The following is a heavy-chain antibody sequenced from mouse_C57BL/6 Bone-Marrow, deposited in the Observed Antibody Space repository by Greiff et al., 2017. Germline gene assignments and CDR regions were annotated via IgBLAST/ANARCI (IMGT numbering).Heavy chain of an antibody. D-gene: IGHD2-5*01. J-gene: IGHJ2*01. V-gene: IGHV5-16*01. Sequence: EVMLVESEGGLVQPGSSMKLSCTASGFTFSDYYMAWVRQVPEKGLEWVANINYDGSSTYYLDSLKSRFIISRDNAKNILYLQMSSLKSEDTATYYCAREGYYSNFDYWGQGTTLTVSS. CDR2: INYDGSST. CDR1: GFTFSDYY. CDR3: AREGYYSNFDY.